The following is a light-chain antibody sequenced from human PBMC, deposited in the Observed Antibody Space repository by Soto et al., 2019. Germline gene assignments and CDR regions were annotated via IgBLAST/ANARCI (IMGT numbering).Light chain of an antibody. CDR1: QSVSSN. CDR3: QQYNNRRT. Sequence: EIVMTQSPATLSVSPGERATLSCRASQSVSSNVAWYQQKPGQAPRLLIYGASTRATGIPARFSGSGSGTEFTLTISSLQSEDFAVYYCQQYNNRRTFGQGTKVEIQ. J-gene: IGKJ1*01. V-gene: IGKV3D-15*01. CDR2: GAS.